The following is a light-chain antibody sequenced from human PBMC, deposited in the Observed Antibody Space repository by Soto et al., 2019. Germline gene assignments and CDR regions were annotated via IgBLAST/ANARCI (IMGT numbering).Light chain of an antibody. Sequence: QSVLTQPPSVSAAPGQKVTISCSGSSSNIGNNYVSWYQQFPGTAPKLLIYDNNKRPSGIPDRFSGAKSGTSATLGITGRQTGDEADYYCGAWDSSLSAGVFGGGTQLTVL. V-gene: IGLV1-51*01. CDR1: SSNIGNNY. CDR2: DNN. J-gene: IGLJ2*01. CDR3: GAWDSSLSAGV.